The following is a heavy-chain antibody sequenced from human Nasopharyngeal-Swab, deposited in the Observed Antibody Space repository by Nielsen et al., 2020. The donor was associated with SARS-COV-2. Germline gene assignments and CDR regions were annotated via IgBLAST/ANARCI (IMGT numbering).Heavy chain of an antibody. CDR3: ARDTNYGGESLSGTFDV. V-gene: IGHV4-30-4*08. J-gene: IGHJ3*01. CDR1: GASINSRDYY. Sequence: SETLSLTCTVSGASINSRDYYWSWIPQPPGKGRDGFAYTYYSGSTYYDPSLKSRVTISMDTSKNHFSLNMTSVSAADTAVYYCARDTNYGGESLSGTFDVWGQGTMVTVSS. D-gene: IGHD4-23*01. CDR2: TYYSGST.